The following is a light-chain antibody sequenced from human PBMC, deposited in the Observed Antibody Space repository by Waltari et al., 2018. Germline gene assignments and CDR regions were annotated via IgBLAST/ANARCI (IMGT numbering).Light chain of an antibody. CDR1: SSDVGGFHY. J-gene: IGLJ2*01. Sequence: QSALTQPPSASGSPGQSVTISCPATSSDVGGFHYVSWYQQHPGKAPKLMIYEVSKRPSGVPDRFSGSKSGNTASLTVSGLQAEDEGDYYCSSYAGTNNVVFGGGTKLTVL. V-gene: IGLV2-8*01. CDR3: SSYAGTNNVV. CDR2: EVS.